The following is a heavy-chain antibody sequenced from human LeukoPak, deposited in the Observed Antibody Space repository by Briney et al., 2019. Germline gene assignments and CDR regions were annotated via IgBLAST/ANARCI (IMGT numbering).Heavy chain of an antibody. J-gene: IGHJ4*02. Sequence: PGGSLRLSCAASGFIFSNYWMSWVRQAPGKGLEWVANIKQDGSEKFYADSVKGRFTISRGNAKTSLYLQMNSLRAEDTAVYFCARGLHPNTGYYDVGFWGQGTLVTVSS. CDR1: GFIFSNYW. CDR3: ARGLHPNTGYYDVGF. V-gene: IGHV3-7*05. CDR2: IKQDGSEK. D-gene: IGHD1-26*01.